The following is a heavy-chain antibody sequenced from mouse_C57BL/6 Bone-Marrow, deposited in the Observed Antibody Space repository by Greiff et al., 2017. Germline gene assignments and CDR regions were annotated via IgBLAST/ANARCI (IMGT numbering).Heavy chain of an antibody. J-gene: IGHJ4*01. D-gene: IGHD2-3*01. CDR3: ARQDGYYAMDY. CDR1: GFTFSSYG. Sequence: EVHLVESGGDLVKPGGSLKLSCAASGFTFSSYGMSWVRQTPDKRLEWVATISSGGSYTYYPDSVKGRFTISRDNAKNTLYLQMSSLKSEDTAMYYCARQDGYYAMDYWGQGTSVTVSS. CDR2: ISSGGSYT. V-gene: IGHV5-6*01.